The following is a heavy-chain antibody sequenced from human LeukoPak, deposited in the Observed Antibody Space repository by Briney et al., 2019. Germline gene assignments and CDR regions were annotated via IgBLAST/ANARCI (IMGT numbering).Heavy chain of an antibody. CDR1: GGSISNGDYY. J-gene: IGHJ4*01. D-gene: IGHD2-15*01. V-gene: IGHV4-39*01. CDR3: ARQLPTAAAEPRGYFDY. CDR2: IFYGGNN. Sequence: SETLSLTCSVSGGSISNGDYYWGWIRQAPGKGLEWIGSIFYGGNNHYNPSLKSRATISVDTSKNQFSLKVTSVTAADAAMYYCARQLPTAAAEPRGYFDYWGQGTVVTVSS.